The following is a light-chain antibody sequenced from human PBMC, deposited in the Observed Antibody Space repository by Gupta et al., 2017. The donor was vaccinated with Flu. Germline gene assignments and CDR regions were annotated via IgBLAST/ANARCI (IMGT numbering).Light chain of an antibody. CDR1: QTMNSY. Sequence: DIQMTQSPSSLSASVGDRVTITCRASQTMNSYINWYQQKPGKAPKLLIYGATSLQSEVPSRFSGTGSGTDFTLTITSLQPEDCATYYCQQCYSSPTFGGGTKVEMK. J-gene: IGKJ4*01. CDR2: GAT. V-gene: IGKV1-39*01. CDR3: QQCYSSPT.